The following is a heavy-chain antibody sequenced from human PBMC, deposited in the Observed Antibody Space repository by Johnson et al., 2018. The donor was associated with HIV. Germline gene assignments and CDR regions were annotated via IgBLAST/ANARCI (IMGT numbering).Heavy chain of an antibody. J-gene: IGHJ3*02. D-gene: IGHD2-15*01. Sequence: VQLVESGGGVVQPGGSLRLSCAASGFTFDDYAMHWVRQAPGKGLEWVSGISWNRGSIGYADSVKGRFTISRDNAKNSLYLQMNSLRAEDTALYYCARGWDAFDIWGQGTMVTVSS. CDR1: GFTFDDYA. CDR2: ISWNRGSI. V-gene: IGHV3-9*01. CDR3: ARGWDAFDI.